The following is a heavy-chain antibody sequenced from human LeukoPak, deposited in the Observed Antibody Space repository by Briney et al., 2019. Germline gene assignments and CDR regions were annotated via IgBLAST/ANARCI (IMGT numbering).Heavy chain of an antibody. D-gene: IGHD2-2*01. V-gene: IGHV1-2*04. CDR1: GYTFTGYY. J-gene: IGHJ4*02. CDR3: ARASWAPCNGTNCYAAVFDY. CDR2: INPNSGGT. Sequence: ASVKVSCKASGYTFTGYYMHWVRQAPGQGLEWMGWINPNSGGTNYAQKFQGWVTMTRDTSISTAYMELSRLRSDDTAVYYCARASWAPCNGTNCYAAVFDYWGQGTLVTVSS.